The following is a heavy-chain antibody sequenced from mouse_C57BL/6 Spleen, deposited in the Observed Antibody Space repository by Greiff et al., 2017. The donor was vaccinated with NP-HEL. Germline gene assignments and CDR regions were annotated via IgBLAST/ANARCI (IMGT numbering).Heavy chain of an antibody. CDR3: ASPGTTVARFAY. CDR1: GYTFTDYY. J-gene: IGHJ3*01. V-gene: IGHV1-19*01. Sequence: EVQLQQSGPVLVKPGASVKMSCKASGYTFTDYYMNWVKQSHGKSLEWIGVINPYNGGTSYKQKFKGKATLTVDKSSSTSYMELNSLTSEDSAVYYCASPGTTVARFAYWGQGTLVTVSA. D-gene: IGHD1-1*01. CDR2: INPYNGGT.